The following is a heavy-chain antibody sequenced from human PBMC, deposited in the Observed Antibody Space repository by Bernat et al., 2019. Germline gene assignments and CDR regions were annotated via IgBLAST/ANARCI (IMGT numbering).Heavy chain of an antibody. Sequence: QVQLVQSGAEVKKPGASVKVSCKASGYTFTSYGISWVRQAPGQGLEWMGWISAYNGNTNYAQKLQGRVTMTTDTSTSTAYMELRSLRSDDTAVYYCARVLPNYYGSGSHSLVDHTVWGQGTMVTVSS. CDR2: ISAYNGNT. D-gene: IGHD3-10*01. V-gene: IGHV1-18*01. CDR1: GYTFTSYG. CDR3: ARVLPNYYGSGSHSLVDHTV. J-gene: IGHJ3*01.